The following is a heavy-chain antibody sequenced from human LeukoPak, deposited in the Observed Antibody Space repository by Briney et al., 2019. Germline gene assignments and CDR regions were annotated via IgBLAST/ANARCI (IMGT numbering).Heavy chain of an antibody. J-gene: IGHJ4*02. CDR1: GGPFSGYY. CDR3: ARGRSADSSGYLDPNFDY. D-gene: IGHD3-22*01. V-gene: IGHV4-34*01. Sequence: SETLSLTCAVYGGPFSGYYWSWIRQPPGKGLEWIREINHSGSTNYNPSLKSRVTISVDTSKNQFSLKLSSVTAADTAVYYCARGRSADSSGYLDPNFDYWGQGTLVTVSS. CDR2: INHSGST.